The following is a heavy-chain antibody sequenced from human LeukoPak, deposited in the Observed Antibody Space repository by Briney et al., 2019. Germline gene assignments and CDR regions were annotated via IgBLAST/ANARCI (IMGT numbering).Heavy chain of an antibody. CDR2: ISGSGGST. J-gene: IGHJ4*02. CDR3: AKGVDDFWSGYRGPFDY. V-gene: IGHV3-23*01. CDR1: GFTFSSYA. D-gene: IGHD3-3*01. Sequence: PGGSLRLSCAASGFTFSSYAMSWVRQAPGKGLEWVSAISGSGGSTYYADSVKGRFTISRDNYKNTLHLQMNSLRAEDTGVYYCAKGVDDFWSGYRGPFDYWGQGTLVTVSS.